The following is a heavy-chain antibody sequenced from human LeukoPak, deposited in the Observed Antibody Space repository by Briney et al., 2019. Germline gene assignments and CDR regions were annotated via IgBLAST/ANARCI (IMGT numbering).Heavy chain of an antibody. J-gene: IGHJ3*02. CDR2: INSDETSI. D-gene: IGHD2-15*01. V-gene: IGHV3-74*01. CDR1: GFTSSSYW. CDR3: TRGAYCTGGRCPGPFDI. Sequence: PGGSLRLSCAASGFTSSSYWMHWVRQAPGKGLVWVSRINSDETSISYADSVKGRFTISRDNAKNTLYLQMDSLKTEDTAVYYCTRGAYCTGGRCPGPFDIWGQGTTVTVSS.